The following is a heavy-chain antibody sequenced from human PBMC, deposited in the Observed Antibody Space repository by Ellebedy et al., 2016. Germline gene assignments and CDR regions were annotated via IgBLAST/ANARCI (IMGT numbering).Heavy chain of an antibody. V-gene: IGHV3-30*18. Sequence: GGSLRLSXAASGFAFSRFDIHWVRQAPGKGLEWVALISDDGTRKYYTDSVKGRFTISRDNSKNRVYLHMSSLRVEDTAVYSCAKVRSPDFYYSYDLDVWGQGTTVTVS. CDR3: AKVRSPDFYYSYDLDV. J-gene: IGHJ6*02. CDR2: ISDDGTRK. CDR1: GFAFSRFD. D-gene: IGHD5-18*01.